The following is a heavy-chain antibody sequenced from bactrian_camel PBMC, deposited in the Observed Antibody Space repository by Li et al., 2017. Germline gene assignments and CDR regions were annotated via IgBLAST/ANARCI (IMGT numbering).Heavy chain of an antibody. CDR3: ATDVGTGYLAYNY. CDR1: RYTYKRNC. CDR2: IDTRGSVT. J-gene: IGHJ4*01. D-gene: IGHD5*01. Sequence: HVQLVESGGGAVQAGGSLTLSCAAGRYTYKRNCMGWFRQRPGKDREGVAAIDTRGSVTIADSVKGRFTISRDNAKNTVYLQMTGLKSEDTALYYCATDVGTGYLAYNYWGRGTQVTVS. V-gene: IGHV3S1*01.